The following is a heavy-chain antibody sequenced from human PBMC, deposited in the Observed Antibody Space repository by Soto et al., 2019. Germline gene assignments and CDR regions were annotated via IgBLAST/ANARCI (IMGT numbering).Heavy chain of an antibody. CDR2: IFSNDEK. CDR1: GFSLSNARMG. V-gene: IGHV2-26*01. Sequence: QVTLKESGPVLVKPTETLTLTCTVSGFSLSNARMGVSWIRQPRGKALEWLAHIFSNDEKSYSTSLKSRLTISKDTSKSQVVLTMTNMDPVDTATYYCARISPLSYYDFWSGYSGFDYWGQGTLVTVSS. CDR3: ARISPLSYYDFWSGYSGFDY. D-gene: IGHD3-3*01. J-gene: IGHJ4*02.